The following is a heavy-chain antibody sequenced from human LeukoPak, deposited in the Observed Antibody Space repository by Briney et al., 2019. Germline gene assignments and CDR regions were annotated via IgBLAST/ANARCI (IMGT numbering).Heavy chain of an antibody. Sequence: SETLSLTCAVYGGSFSGYYWSWIRQPPGKGLEWIGEINHSGSTNYNPSLKSRVTISVDTSKNQFSLKLSSVTAADTAVYYCARGPLGSSSDYWGQGTLVTVS. V-gene: IGHV4-34*01. D-gene: IGHD6-6*01. CDR2: INHSGST. CDR3: ARGPLGSSSDY. J-gene: IGHJ4*02. CDR1: GGSFSGYY.